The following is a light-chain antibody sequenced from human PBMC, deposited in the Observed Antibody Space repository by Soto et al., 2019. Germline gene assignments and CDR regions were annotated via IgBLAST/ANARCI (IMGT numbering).Light chain of an antibody. CDR2: EVS. V-gene: IGLV2-14*01. Sequence: QSALTQPASVSGSPGQSITISCTGTRSDVGGYTYVSWYQQHPGIAPKLMISEVSNRPSGVSNRFSGSKSGNTASLTISGLQAEDEADYYCSSYTSSSTLVFGGGTKVTVL. CDR1: RSDVGGYTY. CDR3: SSYTSSSTLV. J-gene: IGLJ2*01.